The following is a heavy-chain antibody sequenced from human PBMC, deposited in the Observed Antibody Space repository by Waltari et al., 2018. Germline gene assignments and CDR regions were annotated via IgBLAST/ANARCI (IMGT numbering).Heavy chain of an antibody. CDR2: MKPNSGGT. V-gene: IGHV1-2*06. J-gene: IGHJ4*02. D-gene: IGHD6-6*01. CDR3: ARIRGYSSSSGHYYFDY. Sequence: QVQLVQSGAEVKKPGASVKVSCKASGYTFTGYYMHWVRQAPGQGRGLMGRMKPNSGGTNYAHEFQGRGTMTRDTSISTAYMELSRLRSDDTAVYYCARIRGYSSSSGHYYFDYWGQGTLVTVSS. CDR1: GYTFTGYY.